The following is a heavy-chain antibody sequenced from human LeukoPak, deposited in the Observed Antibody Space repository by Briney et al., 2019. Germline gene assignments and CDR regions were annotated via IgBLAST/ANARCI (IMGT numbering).Heavy chain of an antibody. Sequence: SETLSLTCSVSGYSISSGYYWAWIRQPPGKGLEWIGSIHQSGSTYYNPSLKSRVTISVDTSKNRLSLKLNSVTAADTAVYYCARVGGGSGSSFDYWGQGTLVTVSS. CDR1: GYSISSGYY. CDR3: ARVGGGSGSSFDY. J-gene: IGHJ4*02. V-gene: IGHV4-38-2*02. D-gene: IGHD3-10*01. CDR2: IHQSGST.